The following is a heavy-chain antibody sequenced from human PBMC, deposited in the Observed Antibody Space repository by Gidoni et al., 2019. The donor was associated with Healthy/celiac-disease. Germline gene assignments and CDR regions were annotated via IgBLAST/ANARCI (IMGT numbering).Heavy chain of an antibody. CDR1: GSTFSSYW. D-gene: IGHD4-17*01. CDR3: AGEGGLRPMDV. CDR2: IKQDGSEK. V-gene: IGHV3-7*01. J-gene: IGHJ6*02. Sequence: EVQLLESGGGLVKPGGSLRLTGDALGSTFSSYWMSWVGQAPGKGLGWLANIKQDGSEKYYVDSVKGRFTISRDNAKNSLYLQMNSLRAEDTAVYYCAGEGGLRPMDVWGQGTTVTVSS.